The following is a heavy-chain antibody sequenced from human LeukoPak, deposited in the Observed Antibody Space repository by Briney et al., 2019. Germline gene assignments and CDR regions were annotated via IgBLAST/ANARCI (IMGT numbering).Heavy chain of an antibody. J-gene: IGHJ3*02. D-gene: IGHD6-13*01. Sequence: GGSLRLSCAACGFTFSSYWMRWVRQAPGKGLEWVANIKQDGSEKYYVDSVKGRFTISRDNAKNSLYLQMNSLRAEDTAVYYCARGKRAADDAFDMWGQGAMVTVSS. CDR1: GFTFSSYW. CDR3: ARGKRAADDAFDM. V-gene: IGHV3-7*01. CDR2: IKQDGSEK.